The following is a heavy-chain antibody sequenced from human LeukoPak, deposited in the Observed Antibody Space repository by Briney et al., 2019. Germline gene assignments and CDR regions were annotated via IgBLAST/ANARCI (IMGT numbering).Heavy chain of an antibody. V-gene: IGHV3-53*01. CDR2: IYSGGST. D-gene: IGHD2/OR15-2a*01. CDR3: AREEYGVDY. CDR1: GITVSSNF. Sequence: PGGSLRLSCAASGITVSSNFMSWGRQALGKGLEWVSVIYSGGSTYYADSVKGRFTISRDNSKNTLYLQMNSLRAEDTAVYYCAREEYGVDYWGQGTLVTVSS. J-gene: IGHJ4*02.